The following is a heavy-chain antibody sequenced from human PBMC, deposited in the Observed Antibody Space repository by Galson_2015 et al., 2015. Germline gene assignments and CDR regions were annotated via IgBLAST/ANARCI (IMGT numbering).Heavy chain of an antibody. CDR1: GFTFSSYG. CDR3: ASGAAAGRYWFDP. V-gene: IGHV3-33*01. J-gene: IGHJ5*02. D-gene: IGHD1-26*01. Sequence: SLRLSCAASGFTFSSYGMHWVRQAPGKGLEWVAVIWYDGSNKYYADSVKGRFTISRDNSKNTLYLQMNSLRAEATAVYYCASGAAAGRYWFDPWGQGTLVTVSS. CDR2: IWYDGSNK.